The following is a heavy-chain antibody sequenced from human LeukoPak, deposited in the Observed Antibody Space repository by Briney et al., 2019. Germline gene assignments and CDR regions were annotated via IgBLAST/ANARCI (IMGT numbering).Heavy chain of an antibody. V-gene: IGHV1-46*01. CDR2: INPSGGST. D-gene: IGHD6-19*01. CDR1: GYTFTSYY. J-gene: IGHJ4*02. CDR3: ARALLSSGWSDYFDY. Sequence: ASVKVSCKASGYTFTSYYMHWVRQAPGQGLEWMGIINPSGGSTSYAQKFQGRVTMTRDTSTSTVYMELSSLRSEDTAVYYCARALLSSGWSDYFDYWGQGTLVTVSS.